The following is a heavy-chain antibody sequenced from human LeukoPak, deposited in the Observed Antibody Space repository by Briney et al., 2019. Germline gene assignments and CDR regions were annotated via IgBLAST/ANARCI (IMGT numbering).Heavy chain of an antibody. J-gene: IGHJ4*02. CDR1: GFTFSSYW. CDR3: ARERMVRGVIHFDY. D-gene: IGHD3-10*01. V-gene: IGHV3-74*01. CDR2: INSDGSST. Sequence: PGGSLRLSCAASGFTFSSYWMSWVRQAPGKGLVWVSRINSDGSSTTYADSVKGRFTISRDNAKNTLYLQMNSLRAEDTAVYNCARERMVRGVIHFDYWGQGTLVTVSS.